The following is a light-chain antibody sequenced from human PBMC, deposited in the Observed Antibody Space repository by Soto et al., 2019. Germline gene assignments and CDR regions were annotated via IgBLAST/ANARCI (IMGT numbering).Light chain of an antibody. V-gene: IGLV2-8*01. Sequence: QSALTQPPSASGSPGQSVTISCTGTSSDVGGDDYVSWYQQHPGKAPKLMIYEVTIRPSGVSDRFSGSKSGNTASLTVSVLQAEYEADYYCSSYTAGTPASVFGTGPNVTVL. CDR3: SSYTAGTPASV. J-gene: IGLJ1*01. CDR1: SSDVGGDDY. CDR2: EVT.